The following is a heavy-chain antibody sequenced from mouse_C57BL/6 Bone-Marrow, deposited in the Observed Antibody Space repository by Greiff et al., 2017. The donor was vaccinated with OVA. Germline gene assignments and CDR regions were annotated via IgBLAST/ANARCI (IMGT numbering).Heavy chain of an antibody. Sequence: QVQLKESGAELVKPGASVKISCKASGYAFSSYWMNWVKQRPGKGLEWIGQIYPGDGDTNYNGKFKGKATLTADKSSSTAYMQLSSLTSEDSAVYFCARGYSNYALDYWGQGTTLTVSS. CDR3: ARGYSNYALDY. CDR1: GYAFSSYW. V-gene: IGHV1-80*01. J-gene: IGHJ2*01. CDR2: IYPGDGDT. D-gene: IGHD2-5*01.